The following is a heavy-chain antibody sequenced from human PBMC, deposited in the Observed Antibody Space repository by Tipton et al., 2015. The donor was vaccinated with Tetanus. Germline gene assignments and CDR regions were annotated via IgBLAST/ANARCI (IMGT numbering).Heavy chain of an antibody. Sequence: QLVQSGAEVKKPGESLKISCKGSGHSFTKYWIAWVRQLPGKGLEWMGIISPGDSDATYNPSFQGQVTISADKSISTAYLQWTSLKPSDTAIYFCARLPKHYSASGSTWGQGTLVTVSS. CDR2: ISPGDSDA. V-gene: IGHV5-51*01. CDR3: ARLPKHYSASGST. D-gene: IGHD3-10*01. CDR1: GHSFTKYW. J-gene: IGHJ5*02.